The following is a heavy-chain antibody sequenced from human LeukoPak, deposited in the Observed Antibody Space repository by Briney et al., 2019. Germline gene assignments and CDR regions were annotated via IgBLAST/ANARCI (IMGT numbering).Heavy chain of an antibody. D-gene: IGHD6-13*01. Sequence: WASVKVSCKASGYPFSSYNIHWVRQAPGQGLEWVGLTGSATSLPQKFRGRVTVTRDTSTNTAFMELRNLRFEDTAVYYCATETGSSSWYYWGQGTLVTVSS. V-gene: IGHV1-46*01. CDR2: LTGSAT. J-gene: IGHJ4*02. CDR1: GYPFSSYN. CDR3: ATETGSSSWYY.